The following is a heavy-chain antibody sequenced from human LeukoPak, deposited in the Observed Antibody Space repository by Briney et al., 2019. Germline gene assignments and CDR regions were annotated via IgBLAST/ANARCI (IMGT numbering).Heavy chain of an antibody. Sequence: SETLSLTCTVSGGSISSGVYYWSWIRQHPGKGLEWIGYIYYSGSTYYNPSLKSRVTISVDTSKNQFSLKLSSVTAADTAVYYCARHYYDSSGYYSSHAFDIWGQGTMVTVSS. CDR3: ARHYYDSSGYYSSHAFDI. V-gene: IGHV4-31*03. CDR1: GGSISSGVYY. D-gene: IGHD3-22*01. J-gene: IGHJ3*02. CDR2: IYYSGST.